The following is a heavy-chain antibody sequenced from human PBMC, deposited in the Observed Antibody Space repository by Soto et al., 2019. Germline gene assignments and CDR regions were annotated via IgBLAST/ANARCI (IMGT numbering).Heavy chain of an antibody. D-gene: IGHD6-13*01. V-gene: IGHV3-30*18. CDR2: ISYDGSNK. Sequence: QVQLVESGGGVVQPGRSLRLSCAASGFTFSSYGMHWVRQAPGKGLEWVAVISYDGSNKYYADSVKGRFTISRDNSKNTLYLQMNSLRAEDTAVYYCAKTNYRYSSSWSSGYYYYYYGMDVWGQGTTVTVSS. CDR3: AKTNYRYSSSWSSGYYYYYYGMDV. J-gene: IGHJ6*02. CDR1: GFTFSSYG.